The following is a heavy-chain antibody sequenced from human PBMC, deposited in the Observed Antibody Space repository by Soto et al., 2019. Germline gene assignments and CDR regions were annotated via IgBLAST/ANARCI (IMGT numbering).Heavy chain of an antibody. D-gene: IGHD5-18*01. Sequence: QDELVQSGAEVKKPVSSVKVSCKASGGTFSSYTINWVRQAPGQGLEWMGRIIPIFGIANYAQKFQGRVTITADESTSSAYMELSGLRTEDTAVYYCARGEGYSNWFDPWGQGTLVTVSS. J-gene: IGHJ5*02. CDR3: ARGEGYSNWFDP. CDR1: GGTFSSYT. V-gene: IGHV1-69*02. CDR2: IIPIFGIA.